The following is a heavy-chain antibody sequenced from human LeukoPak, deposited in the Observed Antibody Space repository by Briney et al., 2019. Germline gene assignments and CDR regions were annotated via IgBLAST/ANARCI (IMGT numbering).Heavy chain of an antibody. J-gene: IGHJ4*02. Sequence: PSETLSLTCTVSGGSISTSSYYWGWIRQPPGERLEWLGSIYHSRSTNYNPSLTSHVPISVHKYKNQYSLKLSSVTAADTAVYYCARGRFVETYYYDSSGYYKYYFDYWGQGTLVTVSS. V-gene: IGHV4-39*07. CDR2: IYHSRST. CDR1: GGSISTSSYY. CDR3: ARGRFVETYYYDSSGYYKYYFDY. D-gene: IGHD3-22*01.